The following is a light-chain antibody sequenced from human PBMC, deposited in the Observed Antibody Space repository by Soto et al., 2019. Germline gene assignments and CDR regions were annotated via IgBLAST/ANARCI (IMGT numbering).Light chain of an antibody. V-gene: IGKV3D-20*02. J-gene: IGKJ5*01. CDR1: DSLRGSH. Sequence: VALAQSPGTLTFSPGESATLSCRASDSLRGSHLAWYQQKPGQAPRLLMFGASSRATGIPDRFSGSGSGTEFTLTISSLQSEDFAVYYCQQRRSWPPTLTFGQRTRPE. CDR3: QQRRSWPPTLT. CDR2: GAS.